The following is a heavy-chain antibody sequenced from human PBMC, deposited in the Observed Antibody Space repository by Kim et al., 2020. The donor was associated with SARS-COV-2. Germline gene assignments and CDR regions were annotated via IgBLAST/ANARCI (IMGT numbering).Heavy chain of an antibody. V-gene: IGHV1-46*01. Sequence: TSYAQKFQGRVTMTRDTSTSTVYMELSSLRSEDTAVYYCARDIGSGWNDYWGQGTLVTVSS. D-gene: IGHD6-19*01. CDR2: T. J-gene: IGHJ4*02. CDR3: ARDIGSGWNDY.